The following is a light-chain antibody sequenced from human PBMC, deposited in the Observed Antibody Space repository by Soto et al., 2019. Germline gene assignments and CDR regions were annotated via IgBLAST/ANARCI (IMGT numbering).Light chain of an antibody. J-gene: IGLJ1*01. V-gene: IGLV2-14*01. CDR2: DVS. CDR1: SSDVGGYNY. Sequence: QSALTQPASVSGSPGQSIPISCPGTSSDVGGYNYVSWYQQHPGKAPKLMIYDVSNRPSGVSNRFSGSKSGNTASLTISGLQAEDEADYYCSSYTSSSTPYVFGTGTKLTVL. CDR3: SSYTSSSTPYV.